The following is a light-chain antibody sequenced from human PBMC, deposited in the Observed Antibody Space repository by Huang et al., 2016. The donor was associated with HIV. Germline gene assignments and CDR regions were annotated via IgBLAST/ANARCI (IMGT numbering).Light chain of an antibody. CDR2: SAS. J-gene: IGKJ2*01. V-gene: IGKV3-15*01. CDR3: QQGGT. Sequence: EIMLTQSPATLSLSPGERATLSCRASQSISTNLAWYQQKPGLAPRLLIYSASTRATGIPASFSGSGSGTEFTLTISGLQSEDFAVYYCQQGGTFGQGTKLEIK. CDR1: QSISTN.